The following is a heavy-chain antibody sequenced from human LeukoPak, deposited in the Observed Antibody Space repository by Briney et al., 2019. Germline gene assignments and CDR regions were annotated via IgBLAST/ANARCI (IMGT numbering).Heavy chain of an antibody. CDR1: GGSISSGGYY. J-gene: IGHJ4*02. CDR3: ARSQSVAARPRD. V-gene: IGHV4-39*01. D-gene: IGHD6-6*01. CDR2: IYYSGST. Sequence: SETLSLTCTVSGGSISSGGYYWSWIRQHPGKGLEWIGYIYYSGSTYYNPSLKSRVTISVDTSKNQFSLKLSSVTAADTAVYYCARSQSVAARPRDWGQGTLVTVSS.